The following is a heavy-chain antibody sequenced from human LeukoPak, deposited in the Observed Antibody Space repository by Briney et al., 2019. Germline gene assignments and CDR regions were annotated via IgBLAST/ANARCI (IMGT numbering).Heavy chain of an antibody. V-gene: IGHV3-21*01. CDR2: ISSSSSYI. CDR1: GFTFSSYS. J-gene: IGHJ4*02. CDR3: ARDSFTTEGYFDY. Sequence: PGGSLRLSCAASGFTFSSYSMNWVRQAPGKGLEWVSSISSSSSYIYYADSVKGRFTISRDNAKNSLYLQMNSLRAEDTAVYYCARDSFTTEGYFDYWGQGTLVTVSS. D-gene: IGHD3-3*01.